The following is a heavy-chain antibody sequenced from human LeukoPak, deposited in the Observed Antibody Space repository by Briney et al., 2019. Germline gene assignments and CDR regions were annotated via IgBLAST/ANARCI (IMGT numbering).Heavy chain of an antibody. V-gene: IGHV3-30*03. CDR2: ISHDGTNT. CDR1: GFTLSRYG. J-gene: IGHJ3*02. CDR3: ARIGETSDAFDI. D-gene: IGHD3-10*01. Sequence: GGSLRLSCAASGFTLSRYGMHWVRQGPGKGLEWLSIISHDGTNTYYGDSVKGRFTISRDNSNNTLFLQMNSLRAEDTAVYYCARIGETSDAFDIWGQGTMVTVSS.